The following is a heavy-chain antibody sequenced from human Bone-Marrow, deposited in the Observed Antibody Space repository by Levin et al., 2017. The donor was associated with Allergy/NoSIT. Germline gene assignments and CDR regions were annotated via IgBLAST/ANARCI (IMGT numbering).Heavy chain of an antibody. J-gene: IGHJ4*02. CDR3: AKEMTTVVPVFDY. CDR2: ITNSGRT. Sequence: GESLKISCAASGFTFSNYTMSWVRQAPGKGLEWVSAITNSGRTYYADSVKGRFTVSRDNSKNTLYLQMNSLRADDTAVYYCAKEMTTVVPVFDYWGQGTLVTVSS. CDR1: GFTFSNYT. V-gene: IGHV3-23*01. D-gene: IGHD4-23*01.